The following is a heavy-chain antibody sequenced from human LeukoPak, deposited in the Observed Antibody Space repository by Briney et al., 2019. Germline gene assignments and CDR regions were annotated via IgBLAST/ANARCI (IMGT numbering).Heavy chain of an antibody. V-gene: IGHV4-59*01. Sequence: LETLSLTCSVSGDSISSYYWSWIRQPPGKGLEWIGYIHYSGSTNHNPSLKSRVTISLDTATNQFSLRLSSVTAADTAVYYCATGNYAVGAFDIWGQGTMVTVSS. CDR1: GDSISSYY. CDR3: ATGNYAVGAFDI. CDR2: IHYSGST. J-gene: IGHJ3*02. D-gene: IGHD1-7*01.